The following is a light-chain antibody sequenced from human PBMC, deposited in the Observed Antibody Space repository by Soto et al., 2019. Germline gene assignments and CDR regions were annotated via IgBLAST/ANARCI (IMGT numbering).Light chain of an antibody. CDR2: GAS. J-gene: IGKJ3*01. CDR3: QQYGSSPRFS. CDR1: QSVSSSY. Sequence: EIVLTQSPGTLSLSPGERATLSCRASQSVSSSYLAWYQQKPGQAPRLLLYGASSRATGIPDRFSGSGSGTDFTLTISRLEPEDFAVYYCQQYGSSPRFSVGPGTKVDIK. V-gene: IGKV3-20*01.